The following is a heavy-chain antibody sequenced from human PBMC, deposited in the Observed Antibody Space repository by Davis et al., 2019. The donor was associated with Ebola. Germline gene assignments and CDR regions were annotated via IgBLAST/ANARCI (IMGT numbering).Heavy chain of an antibody. J-gene: IGHJ4*02. Sequence: GESLKISCAASGFTFDDYGMSWVRQAPGKGLEWVSGINWNGGSTGYADSVKGRFTISRDNAKNSLYLQMNSLRAEDTALYHCARGSLWFREFADWGQGTLVTVSS. CDR2: INWNGGST. D-gene: IGHD3-10*01. CDR3: ARGSLWFREFAD. V-gene: IGHV3-20*01. CDR1: GFTFDDYG.